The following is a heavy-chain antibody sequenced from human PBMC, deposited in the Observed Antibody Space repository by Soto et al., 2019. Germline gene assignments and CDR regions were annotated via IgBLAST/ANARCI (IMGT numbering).Heavy chain of an antibody. CDR2: IIPIFGTA. Sequence: QVQLVQFGAEVKKPGSSVKVSCKASGGTFSSYAISWVRQAPGQGLEWMGGIIPIFGTANYAQKFQGRVTITADESTSTAYMELSSLRSEDTAVYYCARDPVVQDYGDHDYGEDYYYYYGMDVWGQGATVTVSS. D-gene: IGHD4-17*01. J-gene: IGHJ6*02. CDR3: ARDPVVQDYGDHDYGEDYYYYYGMDV. CDR1: GGTFSSYA. V-gene: IGHV1-69*01.